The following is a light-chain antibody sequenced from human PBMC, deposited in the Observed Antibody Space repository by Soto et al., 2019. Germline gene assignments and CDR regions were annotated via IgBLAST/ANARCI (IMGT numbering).Light chain of an antibody. Sequence: QSVLTQPASVSGSPGQSITISCTGTSSDAGGYYYVSWYQHHPGKAPKLIIYEVTNRPSGVSYRFSGYKSGNTASLIISGLQAEDEADYYCRSYTSSSAPHVVFGGGTKLTVL. CDR1: SSDAGGYYY. J-gene: IGLJ2*01. CDR2: EVT. V-gene: IGLV2-14*01. CDR3: RSYTSSSAPHVV.